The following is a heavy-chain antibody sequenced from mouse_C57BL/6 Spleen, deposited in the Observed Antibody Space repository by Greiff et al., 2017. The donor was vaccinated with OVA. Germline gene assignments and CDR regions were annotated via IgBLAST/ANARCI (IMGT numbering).Heavy chain of an antibody. CDR2: IDPSDSET. D-gene: IGHD1-1*01. CDR3: ARGDYGSSSAWFAY. CDR1: GYTFTSYW. Sequence: QVQLQQPGAELVRPGSSVKLSCKASGYTFTSYWMHWVKQRPIQGLEWIGNIDPSDSETHYNQKFKDKATLTVDKSSSTAYMQLSSLTSEDSAAYYCARGDYGSSSAWFAYWGQGTLVTVSA. J-gene: IGHJ3*01. V-gene: IGHV1-52*01.